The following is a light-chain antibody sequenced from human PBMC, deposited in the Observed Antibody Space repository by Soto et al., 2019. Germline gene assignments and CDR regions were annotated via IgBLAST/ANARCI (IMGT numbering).Light chain of an antibody. Sequence: QSVLTQPPSVSGAPGQRVTISCTGSSSNIGAGYDVHWYQHLPRTAPKLLISGNSNRPSGVPDRFSGSKSGTSASLAITGLQAEDEADYYCQSYDSSLSGVLLGGGTKLTVL. J-gene: IGLJ2*01. CDR3: QSYDSSLSGVL. CDR1: SSNIGAGYD. V-gene: IGLV1-40*01. CDR2: GNS.